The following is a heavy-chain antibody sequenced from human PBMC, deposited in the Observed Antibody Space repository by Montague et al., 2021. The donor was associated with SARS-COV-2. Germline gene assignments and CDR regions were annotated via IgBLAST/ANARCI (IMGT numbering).Heavy chain of an antibody. D-gene: IGHD2-21*02. CDR3: AREVVHVDVLTDIPKILYYGLDV. Sequence: TLSLTCTVSGGAINRGDYYWTWIRQPPGKGPEWIGNIYSTGDTSYSPSLKGRVGISLDTSKNQVSLNLRSVAAADTAVYYCAREVVHVDVLTDIPKILYYGLDVWGQGTTVVVSS. J-gene: IGHJ6*02. CDR1: GGAINRGDYY. CDR2: IYSTGDT. V-gene: IGHV4-30-4*08.